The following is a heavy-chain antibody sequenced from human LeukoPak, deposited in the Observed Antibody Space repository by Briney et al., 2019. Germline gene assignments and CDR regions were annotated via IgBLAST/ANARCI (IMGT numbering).Heavy chain of an antibody. V-gene: IGHV1-69*04. CDR1: GGTFSSYA. CDR2: IILILGIA. CDR3: AALKEDYYGMDV. Sequence: SVKVSCKASGGTFSSYAISWVRQAPGQGLEWMGRIILILGIANYAQKFQGRVTITADKSTSTAYMELSSLRSEDTAVYYCAALKEDYYGMDVWGQGTTVTVSS. J-gene: IGHJ6*02.